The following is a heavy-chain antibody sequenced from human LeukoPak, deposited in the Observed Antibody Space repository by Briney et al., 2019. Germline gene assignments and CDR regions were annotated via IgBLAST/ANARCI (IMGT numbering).Heavy chain of an antibody. J-gene: IGHJ5*02. CDR3: ARRTLEMAKPYNWFDP. Sequence: GESLKISCKGSGYSFTNYWIAWVRQMPGKGLEWMGINFPGDSDTRYSPSFQGQVTISADKSISTAYLQWSSLKASDTAMYYCARRTLEMAKPYNWFDPWGQGTLVTVSS. V-gene: IGHV5-51*01. CDR1: GYSFTNYW. CDR2: NFPGDSDT. D-gene: IGHD5-24*01.